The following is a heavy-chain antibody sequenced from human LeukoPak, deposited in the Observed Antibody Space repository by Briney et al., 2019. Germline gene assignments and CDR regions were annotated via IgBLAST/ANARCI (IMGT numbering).Heavy chain of an antibody. CDR3: AKDSPVATR. V-gene: IGHV3-23*01. CDR1: GFTFSSYA. J-gene: IGHJ4*02. CDR2: ITDSGDGT. D-gene: IGHD1-26*01. Sequence: PGGSLRLSCAASGFTFSSYAMSWVRQAPGKGLEWVSAITDSGDGTYYADSVKGRFTISRDDSKNTLYLQMNSLRVEDTAVYYCAKDSPVATRWGQGTLVTVSS.